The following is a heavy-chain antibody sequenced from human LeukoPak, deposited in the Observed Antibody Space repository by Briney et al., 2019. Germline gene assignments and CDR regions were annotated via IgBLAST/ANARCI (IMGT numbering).Heavy chain of an antibody. D-gene: IGHD3-22*01. J-gene: IGHJ4*02. CDR1: GFTFRNFW. CDR2: ITQDGSAK. Sequence: GGSLRLSCAASGFTFRNFWMRWVRQAPGKGLEWLAHITQDGSAKYYADSVKGRFTISRDNAKNALYLEMNSLRGEDTAVYYCTTSHDSSGNNWGQGTLATVSS. V-gene: IGHV3-7*01. CDR3: TTSHDSSGNN.